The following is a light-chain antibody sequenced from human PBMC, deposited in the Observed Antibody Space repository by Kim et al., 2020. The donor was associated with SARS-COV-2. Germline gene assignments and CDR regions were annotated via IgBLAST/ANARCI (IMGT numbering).Light chain of an antibody. CDR1: SSNLGSNV. J-gene: IGLJ3*02. Sequence: GQRVTNSGSGGSSNLGSNVVNWYQQLPGTAPKLLIYSNDYRPSGVPDRFSGSKSGTSASLAISGLQSEDEADYYCVAWDDSLNGSVFGGGTQLTVL. V-gene: IGLV1-44*01. CDR3: VAWDDSLNGSV. CDR2: SND.